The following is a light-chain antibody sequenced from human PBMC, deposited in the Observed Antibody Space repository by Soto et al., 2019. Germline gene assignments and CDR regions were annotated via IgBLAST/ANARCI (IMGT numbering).Light chain of an antibody. J-gene: IGKJ2*01. Sequence: EIVLTQSPGTLSLSPGERATLSCRASHSVRSICLDWYQHKPGQAPRLLIYGASNRATGIPDRFSGSGYGTDFTLTISRLEPEDSAVYYCEQYENAPPYTFGQGTKLEIK. CDR3: EQYENAPPYT. CDR2: GAS. CDR1: HSVRSIC. V-gene: IGKV3-20*01.